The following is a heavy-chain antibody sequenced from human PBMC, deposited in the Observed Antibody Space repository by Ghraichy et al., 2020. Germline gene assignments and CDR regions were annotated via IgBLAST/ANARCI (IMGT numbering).Heavy chain of an antibody. CDR2: ISSNGGST. CDR3: VKDYYYGSGSYESWHAFDI. D-gene: IGHD3-10*01. Sequence: GGSLRLSCSASGFTFSSYAMHWVRQAPGKGLEYVSAISSNGGSTYYADSVKGRFTISRDNSKNTLYLQMSSLRAEDTAVYYCVKDYYYGSGSYESWHAFDIWGQGTMVTVSS. V-gene: IGHV3-64D*06. J-gene: IGHJ3*02. CDR1: GFTFSSYA.